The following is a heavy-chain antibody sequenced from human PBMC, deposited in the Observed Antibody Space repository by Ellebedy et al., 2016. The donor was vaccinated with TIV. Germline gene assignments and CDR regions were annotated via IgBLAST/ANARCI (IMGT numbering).Heavy chain of an antibody. Sequence: PGGSLRLSCSASGFTFSSFAMHWIRQAPGKGLEYVSAINKNGSSTFYADLVKGRFTVARDNSKNTLFLQMSSLRDEDTALYHGAVVAGRWYFDLWGRGTLVTVSS. J-gene: IGHJ2*01. V-gene: IGHV3-64D*09. CDR1: GFTFSSFA. D-gene: IGHD2-15*01. CDR2: INKNGSST. CDR3: AVVAGRWYFDL.